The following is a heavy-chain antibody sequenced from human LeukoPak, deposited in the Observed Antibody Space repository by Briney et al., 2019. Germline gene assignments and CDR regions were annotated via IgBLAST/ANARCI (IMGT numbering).Heavy chain of an antibody. D-gene: IGHD1-7*01. CDR3: ARLITGTTTAFDI. Sequence: SETLSLTCSGSGGSISGYYWTWIRQPAGKGVEWIGRVYTSGSTHYNPSLKTRLTMSVDTSKNQFSLKLSSVTAADTAVYYCARLITGTTTAFDIWGQGTMVTVSS. V-gene: IGHV4-4*07. J-gene: IGHJ3*02. CDR1: GGSISGYY. CDR2: VYTSGST.